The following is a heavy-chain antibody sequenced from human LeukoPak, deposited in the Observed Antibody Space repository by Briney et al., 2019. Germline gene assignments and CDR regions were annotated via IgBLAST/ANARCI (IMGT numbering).Heavy chain of an antibody. CDR2: IIPIFGTA. CDR1: GGTFSSYA. D-gene: IGHD2-15*01. Sequence: SVKVSCKASGGTFSSYAISWVRQAPGQGLEWMGGIIPIFGTANYAQKFQGRVTITADESTSTAYMELSSLRSEDTAVYYCARDLVEARYRISIGDAFDIWGQGTMVTVSS. CDR3: ARDLVEARYRISIGDAFDI. V-gene: IGHV1-69*13. J-gene: IGHJ3*02.